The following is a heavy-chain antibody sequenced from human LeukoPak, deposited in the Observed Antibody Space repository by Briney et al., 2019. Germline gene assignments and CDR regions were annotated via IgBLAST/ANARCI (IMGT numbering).Heavy chain of an antibody. V-gene: IGHV3-48*02. Sequence: GGSLRLSCAASGFTFSSYSMNWVRQAPGKGLEWVSSISSSSSTIYYADSVKGRFTISRDNAKNSLYLQMNSLRDEDTAVYYCARFPYSSSTQDYYYYGMDVWGQGTTVTVSS. D-gene: IGHD6-6*01. CDR3: ARFPYSSSTQDYYYYGMDV. CDR1: GFTFSSYS. J-gene: IGHJ6*02. CDR2: ISSSSSTI.